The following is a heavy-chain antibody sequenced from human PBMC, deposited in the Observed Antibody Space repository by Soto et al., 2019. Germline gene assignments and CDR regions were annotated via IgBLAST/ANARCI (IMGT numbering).Heavy chain of an antibody. CDR1: GGTFSSYA. D-gene: IGHD2-21*02. V-gene: IGHV1-69*13. CDR2: IIPIFGTA. J-gene: IGHJ5*02. Sequence: ASVKVSCKASGGTFSSYAISWVRQAPGQGLEWMGGIIPIFGTANYAQKFQGRVTITADESTSTAYMELSSLRSEDTAVYYCARSPPAPDSTYWFDPWGKGTLVTVSS. CDR3: ARSPPAPDSTYWFDP.